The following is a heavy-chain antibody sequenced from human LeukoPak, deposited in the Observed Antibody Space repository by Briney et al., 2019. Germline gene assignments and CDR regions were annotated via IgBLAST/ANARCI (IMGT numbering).Heavy chain of an antibody. V-gene: IGHV3-30*03. CDR1: GFTFSTYG. Sequence: GGSLRLSCAASGFTFSTYGMHWVRQAPGKGLEWVAVTAFNGTNNDYVTAYANSVKGRFTISRDNFKNTLYLQMNSLRGEDTAVYYCARDGGSGWRGTLRFWGQGTMLIVSS. CDR2: TAFNGTNNDYVT. J-gene: IGHJ3*01. CDR3: ARDGGSGWRGTLRF. D-gene: IGHD6-19*01.